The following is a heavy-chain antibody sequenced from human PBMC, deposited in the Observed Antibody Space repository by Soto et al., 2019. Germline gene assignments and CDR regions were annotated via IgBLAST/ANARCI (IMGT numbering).Heavy chain of an antibody. CDR1: GGSISNSLYY. V-gene: IGHV4-39*01. CDR3: ARRAAARQYQSDL. Sequence: QVQLQESGPGLVKPSETLSLTCTVSGGSISNSLYYWGWIRQPPGKGLEWIGTTYYSGNTYYNPSLSSRVTRPVDTSKNQFSLILSSVTAADTAVYFCARRAAARQYQSDLWGQGTLVTVSS. J-gene: IGHJ5*02. D-gene: IGHD6-25*01. CDR2: TYYSGNT.